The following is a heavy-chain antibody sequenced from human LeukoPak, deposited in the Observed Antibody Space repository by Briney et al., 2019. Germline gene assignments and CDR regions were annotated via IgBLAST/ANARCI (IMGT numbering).Heavy chain of an antibody. J-gene: IGHJ4*02. CDR3: ARDLVPGPNRLLSDY. V-gene: IGHV3-66*01. CDR2: IFSGGTV. D-gene: IGHD2-2*01. CDR1: GFTVSSNF. Sequence: TGGSLRLSCAASGFTVSSNFMSWVRQAPGKGLEWVSVIFSGGTVYYADSVKGRFTISRDNSKNTLYLQINNLRAEDTAVYYCARDLVPGPNRLLSDYWGQGTLVTVSS.